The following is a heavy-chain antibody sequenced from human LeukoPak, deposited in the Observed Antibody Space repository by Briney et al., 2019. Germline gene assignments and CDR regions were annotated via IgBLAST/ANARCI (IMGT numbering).Heavy chain of an antibody. CDR1: GGSISSNTYY. CDR2: IHYSGST. Sequence: SETLSLTCSVSGGSISSNTYYWGWIRQTPGKGLEWIGSIHYSGSTFYNPSLKSRVTISVDTSKNQFSMKLTSVTATDTAMYYCARDYSGAGTVGATSGYWGQGTLVTVSS. V-gene: IGHV4-39*02. J-gene: IGHJ4*02. CDR3: ARDYSGAGTVGATSGY. D-gene: IGHD1-26*01.